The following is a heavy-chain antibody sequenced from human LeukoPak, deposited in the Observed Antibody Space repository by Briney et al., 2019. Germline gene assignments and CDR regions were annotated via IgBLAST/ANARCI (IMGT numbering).Heavy chain of an antibody. CDR2: ISSGSSYI. V-gene: IGHV3-21*01. J-gene: IGHJ4*02. CDR1: GFTFSSYS. CDR3: ARSAYGMVATEGFDY. D-gene: IGHD5-12*01. Sequence: GGSLRLSCAASGFTFSSYSMNWVRQAPGKGLEWVSSISSGSSYIYYADSVKGRFTISRDNAKNSLYLQMNSLRAEDTAVYYWARSAYGMVATEGFDYWGQGTLVTVSS.